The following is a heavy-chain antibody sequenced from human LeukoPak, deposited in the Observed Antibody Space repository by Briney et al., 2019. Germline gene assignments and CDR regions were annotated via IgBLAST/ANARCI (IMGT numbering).Heavy chain of an antibody. D-gene: IGHD3-10*01. V-gene: IGHV4-4*02. J-gene: IGHJ5*02. CDR3: ATGFGDTFDP. CDR1: GGSISSSNW. Sequence: SETLSLTCAVSGGSISSSNWWSWVRQPPGKGLEWIGEIYHSGSTNYNPSLKSRGTISVDKSKNQFPLKLSSVPAADTAVYYCATGFGDTFDPWGQGTLVTVTS. CDR2: IYHSGST.